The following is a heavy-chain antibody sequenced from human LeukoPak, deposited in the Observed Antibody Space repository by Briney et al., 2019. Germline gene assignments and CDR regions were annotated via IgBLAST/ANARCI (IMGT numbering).Heavy chain of an antibody. CDR1: GFTFSSYA. CDR3: ARDNSGGYSGYIEIADI. V-gene: IGHV3-30*04. D-gene: IGHD5-12*01. J-gene: IGHJ3*02. CDR2: ISYDGSNK. Sequence: GGSLRLSCAASGFTFSSYAMHWVRQAPGKGLEWVAVISYDGSNKYYADSVKGRFTISRDNSKNTLYLQMNSLRAEDTAVYYCARDNSGGYSGYIEIADIWGQGTMVTVSS.